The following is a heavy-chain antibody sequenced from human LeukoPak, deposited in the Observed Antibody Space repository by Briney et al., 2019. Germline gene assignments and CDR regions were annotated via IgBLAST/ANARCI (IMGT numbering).Heavy chain of an antibody. V-gene: IGHV4-61*01. CDR1: GYSISSGYY. Sequence: SETLSLTCTVSGYSISSGYYWSWIRQPPGKGLEWIGYIYYSGSTNYNPSLKSRVTVSVDTSKNQFSLKLSSVTAADTAVYYCARDSPFDPWGQGTLVTVSS. CDR3: ARDSPFDP. CDR2: IYYSGST. J-gene: IGHJ5*02.